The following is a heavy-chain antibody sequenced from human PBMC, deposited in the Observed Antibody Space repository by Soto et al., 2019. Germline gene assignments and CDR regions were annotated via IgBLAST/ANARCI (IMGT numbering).Heavy chain of an antibody. CDR2: ISSSSSYT. Sequence: GGSLRLSCAASGFTFSDYYMSWIRQAPGKGLEWVSYISSSSSYTNYADSVKGRFTISRDNAKNSLYLQMNSLRAEDTAVYYCARFSGSYFAVAYYFDYWGQGTLVTVSS. D-gene: IGHD1-26*01. J-gene: IGHJ4*02. CDR1: GFTFSDYY. V-gene: IGHV3-11*06. CDR3: ARFSGSYFAVAYYFDY.